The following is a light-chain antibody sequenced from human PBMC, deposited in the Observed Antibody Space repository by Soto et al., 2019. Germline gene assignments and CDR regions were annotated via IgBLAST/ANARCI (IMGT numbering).Light chain of an antibody. Sequence: QSVLTQPASVSGSPGQSITISCSGTSSDVGRYNAVSWYQQHPGKVPQLMIYDVSIRPSGISDRFSASKSGNMASLTISGLQAEDEAEYYCSSYTVSGSYVFGTGTKLTVL. CDR1: SSDVGRYNA. V-gene: IGLV2-14*03. J-gene: IGLJ1*01. CDR2: DVS. CDR3: SSYTVSGSYV.